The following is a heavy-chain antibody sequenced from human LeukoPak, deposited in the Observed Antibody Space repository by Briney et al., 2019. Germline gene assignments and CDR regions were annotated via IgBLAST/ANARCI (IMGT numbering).Heavy chain of an antibody. V-gene: IGHV3-73*01. D-gene: IGHD6-13*01. CDR2: IRSKANSYAT. CDR3: TSSAAGQRGGY. Sequence: GGSLRLSCAASGFTFSGSAMHWVRQASGKGLESVGRIRSKANSYATAYAASVKGRFTISRDDSKNTAYLQMNSLKTEDTAVYYCTSSAAGQRGGYWGQGTLVTVSS. J-gene: IGHJ4*02. CDR1: GFTFSGSA.